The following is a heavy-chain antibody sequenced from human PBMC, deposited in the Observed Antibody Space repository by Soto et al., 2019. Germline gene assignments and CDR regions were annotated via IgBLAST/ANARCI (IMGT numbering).Heavy chain of an antibody. D-gene: IGHD3-10*01. CDR1: GYTFTGYY. CDR2: INPNSGGT. V-gene: IGHV1-2*04. J-gene: IGHJ4*02. CDR3: ARSDVLGVITMVRGASSAFDY. Sequence: QVQLVQSGAEVKKPGASVKVSCKASGYTFTGYYMHWVRQAPGQGLEWMGWINPNSGGTNYAQKFQGWVTMTRDTSISTAYMELSRLRSDDTAVYYCARSDVLGVITMVRGASSAFDYWGQGTLVTVSS.